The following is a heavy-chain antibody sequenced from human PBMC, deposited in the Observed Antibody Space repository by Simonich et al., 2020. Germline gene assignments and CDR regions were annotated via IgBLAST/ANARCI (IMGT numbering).Heavy chain of an antibody. V-gene: IGHV4-34*01. CDR2: INHSEST. J-gene: IGHJ3*02. CDR3: ARPLGIVWAFDI. D-gene: IGHD3-16*01. CDR1: VGSFSGYY. Sequence: QVQLQQWGAGLLKPSETLSLTCAVYVGSFSGYYWSWSRQPPGKGLEWIGEINHSESTNYNTSLKSRVTISVDTSKNQFSLKLSSVTAADTAVYYCARPLGIVWAFDIWGQGTMVTVSS.